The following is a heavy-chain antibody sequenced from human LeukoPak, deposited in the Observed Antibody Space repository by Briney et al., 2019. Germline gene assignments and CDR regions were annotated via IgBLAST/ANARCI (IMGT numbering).Heavy chain of an antibody. J-gene: IGHJ4*02. V-gene: IGHV4-39*01. D-gene: IGHD6-13*01. Sequence: PSETLSLTCTVSGGSISSSSYYWGWIRQPPGKGLEWTGSIYYSGSTSYNPSLNSRVTISVDTSKNQFSLKLSSVTAADTAVYYCARTAAAGTEEVDYWGQGTLVTVSS. CDR3: ARTAAAGTEEVDY. CDR1: GGSISSSSYY. CDR2: IYYSGST.